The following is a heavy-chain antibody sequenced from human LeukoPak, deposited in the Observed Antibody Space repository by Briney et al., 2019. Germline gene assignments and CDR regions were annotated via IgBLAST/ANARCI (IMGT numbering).Heavy chain of an antibody. CDR1: GGTFSSYA. V-gene: IGHV1-69*04. J-gene: IGHJ4*02. Sequence: ASVKVSRKASGGTFSSYAISWVRQAPGQGLEWMGRIIPIFGIANYAQKFQGRVTITADKSTSTAYMELSSLRSEDTAVYYCARDRGRYCSGGSCYGSGPEFDYWGQGTLVTVSS. D-gene: IGHD2-15*01. CDR3: ARDRGRYCSGGSCYGSGPEFDY. CDR2: IIPIFGIA.